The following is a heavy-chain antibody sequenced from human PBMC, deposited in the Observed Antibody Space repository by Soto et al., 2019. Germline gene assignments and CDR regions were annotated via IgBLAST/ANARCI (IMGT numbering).Heavy chain of an antibody. D-gene: IGHD2-2*01. CDR1: GFTFSSYE. J-gene: IGHJ6*02. CDR3: ARGRYCSSTSCYGFYYYGMDV. CDR2: ISSSGSTI. V-gene: IGHV3-48*03. Sequence: GGSLRLSCAASGFTFSSYEMNWVRQAPGKGLEWVSYISSSGSTIYYADSVKGRFTIPRDNAKNSLYLQMNSLRAEDTAVYYCARGRYCSSTSCYGFYYYGMDVWGQGTTVTVSS.